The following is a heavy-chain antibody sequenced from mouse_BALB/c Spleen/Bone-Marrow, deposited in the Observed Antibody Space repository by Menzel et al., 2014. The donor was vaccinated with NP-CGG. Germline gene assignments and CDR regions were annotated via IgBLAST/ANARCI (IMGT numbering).Heavy chain of an antibody. CDR2: ISYSGST. CDR3: ARYYYVSSTYWYFDV. CDR1: GYSLTSDYA. D-gene: IGHD1-1*01. V-gene: IGHV3-2*02. J-gene: IGHJ1*01. Sequence: ESGPGLVKHSQSLSLTCTVTGYSLTSDYAWNWIRQFPGTKLEWMGYISYSGSTSYNPSLKSRISITRDTSKNQFFLQLNSVTTEDTATYYCARYYYVSSTYWYFDVWGAGTTVTVSS.